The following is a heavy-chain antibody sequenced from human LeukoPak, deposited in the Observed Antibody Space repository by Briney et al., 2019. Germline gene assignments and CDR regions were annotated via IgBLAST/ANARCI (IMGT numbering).Heavy chain of an antibody. CDR1: GYTFTSYG. Sequence: GASVKVSCKASGYTFTSYGISWVRQAPGQGLEWMGWISAYNGNTHYAQKLQGRVTMTTDTSTSTAYMELRSLRSDDTAVYYCARVGDHRSPNYYYYYMDVWGKGTAVTVSS. V-gene: IGHV1-18*01. CDR3: ARVGDHRSPNYYYYYMDV. CDR2: ISAYNGNT. J-gene: IGHJ6*03. D-gene: IGHD3-16*01.